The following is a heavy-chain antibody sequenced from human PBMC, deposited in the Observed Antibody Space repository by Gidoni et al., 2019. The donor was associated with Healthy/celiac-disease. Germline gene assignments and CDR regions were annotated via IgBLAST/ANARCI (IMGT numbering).Heavy chain of an antibody. V-gene: IGHV3-30*01. D-gene: IGHD2-8*02. J-gene: IGHJ6*02. CDR3: ARDKGLVPLGYYGMDV. CDR2: ISYDGSNK. CDR1: GFTFSSYA. Sequence: QVQLVESGGGVVQPGRSLRLSCAASGFTFSSYAMHWVRQAPGKGLEWVAVISYDGSNKYYADSVKGRFTISRDNSKNTLYLQMNSLRAEDTAVYYCARDKGLVPLGYYGMDVWGQGTTVTVSS.